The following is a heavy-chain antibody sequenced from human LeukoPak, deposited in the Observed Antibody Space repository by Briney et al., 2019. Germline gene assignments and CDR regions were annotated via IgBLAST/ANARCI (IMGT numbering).Heavy chain of an antibody. D-gene: IGHD6-19*01. V-gene: IGHV3-7*01. Sequence: PGGSLRLSCAASGFTFSSHWMSWVRQAPGKGLEWVANIKQDGSEKYYVDSVKGRFTISRDSAKNSLYLQMNSLRAEDMAVYYCARTGGWPLPYFDYWGQGTLVTVSS. CDR2: IKQDGSEK. J-gene: IGHJ4*02. CDR3: ARTGGWPLPYFDY. CDR1: GFTFSSHW.